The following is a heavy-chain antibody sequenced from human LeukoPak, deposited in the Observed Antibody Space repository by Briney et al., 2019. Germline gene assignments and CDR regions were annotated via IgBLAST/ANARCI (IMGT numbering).Heavy chain of an antibody. CDR3: ARGRNYYDSSDYYEGDAFDI. CDR2: INPSGRST. Sequence: ASVKVSCKAPGYTFTNYYMHWVRQAPGQGLEWMGIINPSGRSTTYVQQFQGRVTMTRDMSTSTVYMELSSLRSEDTAVYYCARGRNYYDSSDYYEGDAFDIWGQGTVVTVSS. V-gene: IGHV1-46*01. J-gene: IGHJ3*02. CDR1: GYTFTNYY. D-gene: IGHD3-22*01.